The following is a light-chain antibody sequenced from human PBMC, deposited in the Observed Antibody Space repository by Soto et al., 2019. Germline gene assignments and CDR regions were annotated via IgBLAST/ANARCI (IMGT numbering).Light chain of an antibody. J-gene: IGLJ1*01. Sequence: QALLTQPDSVYGSPGQSITISCTGTISAVGLYDYVSWYQQHPGKAPQLMIYAVSNRPSGVSNRFSASKSGNTASLFISGLQAEDEADYYCRSYTSDSSYVFGSGTKVTVL. CDR3: RSYTSDSSYV. CDR2: AVS. CDR1: ISAVGLYDY. V-gene: IGLV2-14*01.